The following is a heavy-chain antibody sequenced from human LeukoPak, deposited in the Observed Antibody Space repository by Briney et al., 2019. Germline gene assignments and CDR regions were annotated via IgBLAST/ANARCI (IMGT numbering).Heavy chain of an antibody. CDR2: IYYSGST. D-gene: IGHD6-19*01. V-gene: IGHV4-59*12. J-gene: IGHJ6*02. CDR3: ARDGGQWLVPRYGMDV. CDR1: GGSISSYY. Sequence: PSETLSLTCTVSGGSISSYYWSWIRQPPGKGLEWIVYIYYSGSTNYNPSLKSRVTMSVDTSKNQFSLKLSSVTAADTAVYYCARDGGQWLVPRYGMDVWGQGTTVTVSS.